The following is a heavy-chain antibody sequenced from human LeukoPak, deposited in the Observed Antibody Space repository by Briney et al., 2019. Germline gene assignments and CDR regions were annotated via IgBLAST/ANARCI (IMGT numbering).Heavy chain of an antibody. J-gene: IGHJ4*02. CDR1: RFTFSSYG. Sequence: GGSLRLSCAASRFTFSSYGMSWVRQAPGKGLEWVSAISGSGGSTYYADSVKGRFTISRDNSKNTLYLQMNSLRAEDTAVYYCANNVEGYDILTGYYLDYWGQGTLVTVSS. D-gene: IGHD3-9*01. CDR3: ANNVEGYDILTGYYLDY. CDR2: ISGSGGST. V-gene: IGHV3-23*01.